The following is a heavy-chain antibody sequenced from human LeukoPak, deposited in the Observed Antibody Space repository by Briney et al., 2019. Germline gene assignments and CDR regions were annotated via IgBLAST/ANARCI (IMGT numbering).Heavy chain of an antibody. D-gene: IGHD6-19*01. V-gene: IGHV3-21*01. CDR2: ISSSSSYI. J-gene: IGHJ4*02. CDR1: GFTFGDYA. Sequence: PGGSLRLSCTASGFTFGDYAMSWFRQAPGKGLEWVSSISSSSSYIYYADSVKGRFTISRDNAKNSLYLQMNSLRAEDTAVYYCARVYSSGWYFDYWGQGTLVTVSS. CDR3: ARVYSSGWYFDY.